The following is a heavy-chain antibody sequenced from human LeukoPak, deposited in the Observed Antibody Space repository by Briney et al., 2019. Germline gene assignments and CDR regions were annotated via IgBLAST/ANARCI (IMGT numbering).Heavy chain of an antibody. J-gene: IGHJ4*02. Sequence: GGSLRLSCAASGFTFSSYAMHWVRQAPGKGLEWVAVISYDGSNKYYADSVKGRFTISRDNSKNTLYLQMNSLRAGDTAVYYCARDALHYDFWSGYYRYWGQGTLVTVSS. CDR1: GFTFSSYA. V-gene: IGHV3-30-3*01. CDR3: ARDALHYDFWSGYYRY. D-gene: IGHD3-3*01. CDR2: ISYDGSNK.